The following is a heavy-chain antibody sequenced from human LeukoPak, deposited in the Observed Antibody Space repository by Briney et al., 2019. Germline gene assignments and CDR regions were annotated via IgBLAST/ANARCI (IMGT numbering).Heavy chain of an antibody. Sequence: SETLSLTCGVSGYSISRGYYWAWIRQPPGKGLEWIGTIYHTGSTYYTPSLGSRVTISVDTSKNEFSLNLNSVTAADTAVYYCARAGWIITSGIDYRGQGALVTVSS. J-gene: IGHJ4*02. D-gene: IGHD3-10*01. CDR2: IYHTGST. CDR1: GYSISRGYY. CDR3: ARAGWIITSGIDY. V-gene: IGHV4-38-2*01.